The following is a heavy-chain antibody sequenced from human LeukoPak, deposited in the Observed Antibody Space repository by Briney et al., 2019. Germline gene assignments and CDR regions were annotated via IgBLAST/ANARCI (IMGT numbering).Heavy chain of an antibody. V-gene: IGHV3-48*01. CDR2: TSSSSSTI. D-gene: IGHD3-9*01. J-gene: IGHJ6*03. Sequence: GGSLRLSCAASGFTFSSYSMNWVRQAPGKGLEWVSYTSSSSSTIYYADSVKGRFTISRDNAKNSLYLQMNSLRVEDTGVYYCARDPLTLYNYYMDVWGKGTTVTVSS. CDR3: ARDPLTLYNYYMDV. CDR1: GFTFSSYS.